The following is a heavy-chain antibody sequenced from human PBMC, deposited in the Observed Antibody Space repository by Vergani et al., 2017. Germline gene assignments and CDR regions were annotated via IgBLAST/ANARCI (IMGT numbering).Heavy chain of an antibody. CDR2: MDYSGST. D-gene: IGHD2-15*01. J-gene: IGHJ4*02. CDR1: GDSVISTDYH. CDR3: ASKRGACRAAYCHSYDF. V-gene: IGHV4-39*01. Sequence: QVQLQESGPGLVKPSETLSLTCPVSGDSVISTDYHWGWIRQPPGKGLEWIGSMDYSGSTSYNPSLESRISISFETPKNQFSLRLTSVTAADTAVYYCASKRGACRAAYCHSYDFWVPGTLVGVSS.